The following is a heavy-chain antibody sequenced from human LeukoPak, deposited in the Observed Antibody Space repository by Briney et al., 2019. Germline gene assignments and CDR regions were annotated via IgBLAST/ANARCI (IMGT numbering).Heavy chain of an antibody. CDR1: GYTFTSYG. CDR2: ISTYNGNT. Sequence: GASVKVSCKASGYTFTSYGISWVRQAPGQGLEWMGWISTYNGNTNYAQKLQGRVTMTTDTSTTTAYMELRGLTSDDTAVYYCARDLGRDSSGYVLDYWGQGTLVTVSS. D-gene: IGHD3-22*01. V-gene: IGHV1-18*01. CDR3: ARDLGRDSSGYVLDY. J-gene: IGHJ4*02.